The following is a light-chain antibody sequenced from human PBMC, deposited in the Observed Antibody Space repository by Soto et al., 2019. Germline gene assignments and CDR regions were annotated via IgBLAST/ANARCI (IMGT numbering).Light chain of an antibody. Sequence: EIGLTQSPGTLSLSPGERATLSCRASQSVGSSYLAWYQQKSGQAPRLLIYGASSRATGIPDRFSGSGSGTDFTLTISRLEPEDFAVYYCQQYDTSPPLTFGQRTKVEI. J-gene: IGKJ1*01. V-gene: IGKV3-20*01. CDR3: QQYDTSPPLT. CDR2: GAS. CDR1: QSVGSSY.